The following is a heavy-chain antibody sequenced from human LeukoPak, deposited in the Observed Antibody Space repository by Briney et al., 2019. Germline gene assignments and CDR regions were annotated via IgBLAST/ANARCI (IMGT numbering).Heavy chain of an antibody. CDR3: ARTPNYGDYVWFYDY. Sequence: SDTLSLTCTASGGSISSYYWSWIRQPPGKGLGWMGYIYYSGSTNYNPSLKSRVTISVDTSKNQFSLKLSSVTAADTAVYYCARTPNYGDYVWFYDYWGQGTLVTVSS. CDR2: IYYSGST. J-gene: IGHJ4*02. D-gene: IGHD4-17*01. V-gene: IGHV4-59*07. CDR1: GGSISSYY.